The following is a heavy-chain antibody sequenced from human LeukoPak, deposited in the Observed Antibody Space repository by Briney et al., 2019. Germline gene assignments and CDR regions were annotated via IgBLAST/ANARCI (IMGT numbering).Heavy chain of an antibody. V-gene: IGHV1-2*02. CDR1: GYTFTGYY. CDR3: ARAYGSGSYNWFDP. J-gene: IGHJ5*02. D-gene: IGHD3-10*01. CDR2: INPNSGGT. Sequence: ASVKVSCKASGYTFTGYYMHWVRQAPGQGLEWMGWINPNSGGTNYARKFQGRVTMTRDTSISTAYMELSRLRSDDTAVYYCARAYGSGSYNWFDPWGQGTLVTVSS.